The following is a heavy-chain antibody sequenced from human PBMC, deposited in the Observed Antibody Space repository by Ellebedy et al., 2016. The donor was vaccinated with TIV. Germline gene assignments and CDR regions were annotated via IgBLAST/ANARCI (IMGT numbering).Heavy chain of an antibody. D-gene: IGHD3-16*02. CDR3: ASARMITFGGLIFPPRFDY. CDR2: ISGTGSSTYT. J-gene: IGHJ4*02. Sequence: PGGSLRLSCVASGFTFSSYAMSWVRQAPGKGLDWVSAISGTGSSTYTNYADSVKGRFTISRDNAKNSLYLQMDSLRAEDTAVYNCASARMITFGGLIFPPRFDYWGQGTLVTVSS. CDR1: GFTFSSYA. V-gene: IGHV3-23*01.